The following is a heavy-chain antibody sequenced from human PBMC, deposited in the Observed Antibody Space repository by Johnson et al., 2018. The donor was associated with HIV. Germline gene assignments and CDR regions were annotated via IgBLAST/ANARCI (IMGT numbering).Heavy chain of an antibody. CDR3: ARDAYYSDSSGTGAFDV. V-gene: IGHV3-11*04. D-gene: IGHD3-22*01. CDR2: ISSSSNPI. J-gene: IGHJ3*01. CDR1: GFTFSDYN. Sequence: QVQLMESGGGLVKPGGSLRLSCEASGFTFSDYNMNWIRQAPGKGLEWVSYISSSSNPIHYADSVEGRFTISRDNAKNSLYLQMNSLRAEDTAVYYCARDAYYSDSSGTGAFDVWGRGTMVTVSS.